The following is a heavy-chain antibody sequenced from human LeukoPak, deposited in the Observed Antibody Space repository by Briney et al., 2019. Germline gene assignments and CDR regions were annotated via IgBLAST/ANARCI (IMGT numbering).Heavy chain of an antibody. CDR2: IGIRGDT. J-gene: IGHJ4*02. CDR3: ARGGIRVSGIDEFDY. Sequence: PGGSLRLSCAASGFTFTNYDMHWVRQATGKGLEWVSAIGIRGDTYYSASVKGRFTISREDDKNSFYLQMNSLRAEDTAVYYCARGGIRVSGIDEFDYWGQGTLVTVSS. D-gene: IGHD6-19*01. CDR1: GFTFTNYD. V-gene: IGHV3-13*01.